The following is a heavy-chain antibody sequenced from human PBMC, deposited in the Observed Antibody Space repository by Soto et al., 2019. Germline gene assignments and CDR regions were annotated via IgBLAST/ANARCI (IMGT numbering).Heavy chain of an antibody. V-gene: IGHV3-23*01. D-gene: IGHD3-3*01. CDR1: GFTFSSYA. CDR2: ISGSGGST. CDR3: ARKPAGDFWSERNWFDP. Sequence: EVQLLESGGGLVQPGGSLRLSCAASGFTFSSYAMSWVRQAPGKGLEWVSAISGSGGSTYYADSVKGRFTISRDNSKNTLYLQMNSLRAEDTAVYYCARKPAGDFWSERNWFDPWGQGTLVTVSS. J-gene: IGHJ5*02.